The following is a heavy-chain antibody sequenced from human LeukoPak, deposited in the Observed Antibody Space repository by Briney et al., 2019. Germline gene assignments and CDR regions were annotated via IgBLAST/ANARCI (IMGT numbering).Heavy chain of an antibody. CDR2: IYYSGTT. Sequence: GSLRLSCAASGFTFSNAWMSWVRQAPGKGLEWIGYIYYSGTTNYNPSLKSRVTISVDTSKNQFSLKLSSVTAADTAVYYCARGVYIAAAQYGYWGQGTLVTVSS. CDR3: ARGVYIAAAQYGY. J-gene: IGHJ4*02. D-gene: IGHD6-13*01. V-gene: IGHV4-59*01. CDR1: GFTFSNAW.